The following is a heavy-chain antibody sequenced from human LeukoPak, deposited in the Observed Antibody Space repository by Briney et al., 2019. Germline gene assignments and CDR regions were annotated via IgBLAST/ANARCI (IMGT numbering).Heavy chain of an antibody. CDR1: GYTFTSYA. V-gene: IGHV7-4-1*02. J-gene: IGHJ4*02. CDR2: INTNTGNP. CDR3: ARVGYDYVWGSYRNHDY. D-gene: IGHD3-16*02. Sequence: VASVKVSCKASGYTFTSYAMNWVRQAPGQGLEWMGWINTNTGNPTYAQGFTGRFVFSLDTSVSTAYLQISSLKAEDTAVYYCARVGYDYVWGSYRNHDYWGQGTLVTVSS.